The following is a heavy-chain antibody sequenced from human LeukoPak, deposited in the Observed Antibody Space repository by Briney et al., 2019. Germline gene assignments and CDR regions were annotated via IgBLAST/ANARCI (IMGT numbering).Heavy chain of an antibody. CDR3: ARDRGPRSRRGYFDY. CDR2: ISAYNGNT. CDR1: GYTFTSYG. J-gene: IGHJ4*02. Sequence: ASVKVSCKASGYTFTSYGISWVRQAPGQGLEWMGWISAYNGNTNYAQKLQGRVTMTTDTSTSTAYMELRSLRSDDTAVYYCARDRGPRSRRGYFDYWGQGTLVTVSS. D-gene: IGHD3-10*01. V-gene: IGHV1-18*01.